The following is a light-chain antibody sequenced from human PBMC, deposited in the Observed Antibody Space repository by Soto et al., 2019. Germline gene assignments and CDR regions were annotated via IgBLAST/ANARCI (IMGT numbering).Light chain of an antibody. CDR1: QNVDKF. J-gene: IGKJ1*01. V-gene: IGKV3-11*01. CDR2: DSS. CDR3: QQYKSYWT. Sequence: EIELTQSPATLSLSPGETATLSCRASQNVDKFLAWYQQRPGQPPRLLIFDSSNRATGVPVRFSGSGSGTVFALPIGSLEPEDSAVYYCQQYKSYWTFGQGTKVDIK.